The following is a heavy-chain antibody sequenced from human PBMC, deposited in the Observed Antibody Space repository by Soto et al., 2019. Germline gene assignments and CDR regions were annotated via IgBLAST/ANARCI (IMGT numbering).Heavy chain of an antibody. CDR2: IYYSGST. CDR1: GGSISSSSYY. D-gene: IGHD3-3*01. CDR3: ARLSGYDFWSGYVRLDWFDP. Sequence: QLQLQESGPGLVKPSETLSLTCTVSGGSISSSSYYWGWIRQPPGKGLEWIGSIYYSGSTYYNPSLKSRVTIAVDTSKNQFSLKLSSVTAADTAVYYCARLSGYDFWSGYVRLDWFDPWGQGTLVTVSS. J-gene: IGHJ5*02. V-gene: IGHV4-39*01.